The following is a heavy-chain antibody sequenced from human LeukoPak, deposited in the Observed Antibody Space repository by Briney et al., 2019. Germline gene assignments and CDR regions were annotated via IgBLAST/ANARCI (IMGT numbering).Heavy chain of an antibody. V-gene: IGHV4-59*04. CDR2: IYYSGST. CDR1: GGSVSSYF. J-gene: IGHJ5*02. Sequence: SETLSLTCTVSGGSVSSYFWSWIRQPPGKGLEWIGSIYYSGSTYYNPSLKSRVTFSVDTSKNQFSLNLSSVTAADTAVYYCARTDLNWFDPWGQGTLVTVSS. CDR3: ARTDLNWFDP.